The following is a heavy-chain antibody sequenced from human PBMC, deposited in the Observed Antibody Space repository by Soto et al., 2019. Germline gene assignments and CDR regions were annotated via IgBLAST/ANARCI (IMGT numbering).Heavy chain of an antibody. CDR3: ATRGPSGYDWAGYYGMDV. V-gene: IGHV5-51*01. D-gene: IGHD5-12*01. CDR1: GYSFTTYW. J-gene: IGHJ6*02. Sequence: GESLKISCKGSGYSFTTYWIGWVRQMPGKGLEWMGIIYPGDSDTSYSPSFQGQVTISADKSISTAYLQWSRLKASDTAMYYCATRGPSGYDWAGYYGMDVWGPGTTVTVYS. CDR2: IYPGDSDT.